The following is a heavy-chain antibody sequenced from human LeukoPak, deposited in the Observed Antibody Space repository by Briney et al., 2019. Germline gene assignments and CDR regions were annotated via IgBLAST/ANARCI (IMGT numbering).Heavy chain of an antibody. V-gene: IGHV3-21*01. CDR3: ARDILGSQTPFDY. CDR2: ISSSSSYI. Sequence: PGGSLRLSCAASGFTFSNYWMNWVRQAPGKGLAWVSSISSSSSYIYYADSVKGRFTISRDNARNSLYLQMNSLRAEDTAVYYCARDILGSQTPFDYWGQGTLVTVSS. D-gene: IGHD1-26*01. CDR1: GFTFSNYW. J-gene: IGHJ4*02.